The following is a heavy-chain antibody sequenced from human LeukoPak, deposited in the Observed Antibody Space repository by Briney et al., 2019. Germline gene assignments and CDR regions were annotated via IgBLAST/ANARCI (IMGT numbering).Heavy chain of an antibody. V-gene: IGHV3-21*01. CDR3: ARDSSHSDYGDYEEGAFDI. Sequence: GGSLRLSCAASGFTFSSYAMSWVRQAPGKGLEWVSSISSSSSYIYYADSVKGRFTISRDNAKNSLYLQMNSLRAEDTAVYYCARDSSHSDYGDYEEGAFDIWGQGTMVTVSS. J-gene: IGHJ3*02. D-gene: IGHD4-17*01. CDR2: ISSSSSYI. CDR1: GFTFSSYA.